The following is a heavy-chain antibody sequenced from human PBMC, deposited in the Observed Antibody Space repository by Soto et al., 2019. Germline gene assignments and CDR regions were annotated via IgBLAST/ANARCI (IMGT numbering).Heavy chain of an antibody. CDR1: GFTFGDYA. D-gene: IGHD6-6*01. V-gene: IGHV3-49*03. J-gene: IGHJ6*04. CDR2: IRSKAYGGTT. CDR3: TGEYSSSSFYYYGMAV. Sequence: SPSLSCTSSGFTFGDYAMSWFRQAPGKGLEWVGFIRSKAYGGTTEYAASVKGRFTISRDDSKSIAYLQMNSLKTEDTAVYYWTGEYSSSSFYYYGMAVWGKGTTGTV.